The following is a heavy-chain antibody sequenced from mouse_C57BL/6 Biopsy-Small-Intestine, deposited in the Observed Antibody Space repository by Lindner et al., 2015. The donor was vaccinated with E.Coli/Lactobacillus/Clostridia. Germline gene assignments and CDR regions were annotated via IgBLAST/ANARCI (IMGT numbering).Heavy chain of an antibody. CDR1: GITFSDYG. V-gene: IGHV5-17*01. CDR2: ISSGSSTI. Sequence: VQLQESGGGLVKPGGSLKLSCAASGITFSDYGMHWVRQAPEKGLEWVAYISSGSSTIYYADTVKGRFTISRDNAKNTLFLQMTSLRSEDTAMYYCARCAYYGPYFDYWGQGTTLTVSS. J-gene: IGHJ2*01. CDR3: ARCAYYGPYFDY. D-gene: IGHD2-10*01.